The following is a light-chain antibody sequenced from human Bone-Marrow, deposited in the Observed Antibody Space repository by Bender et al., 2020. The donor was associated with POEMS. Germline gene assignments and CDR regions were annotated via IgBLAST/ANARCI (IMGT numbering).Light chain of an antibody. CDR3: SSFAPLATL. CDR1: SSDVGTYDL. Sequence: QSALTQPASVSGSPGQSITISCTGTSSDVGTYDLVSWYQQHPGEAPKLLIYEVTKRPSGISNRFSGSKSGNTASLTISGLQAEDEADYYCSSFAPLATLFGGGTKMTVL. CDR2: EVT. V-gene: IGLV2-23*02. J-gene: IGLJ2*01.